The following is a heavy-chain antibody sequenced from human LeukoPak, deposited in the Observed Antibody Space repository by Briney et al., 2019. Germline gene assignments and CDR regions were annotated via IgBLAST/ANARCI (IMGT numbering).Heavy chain of an antibody. J-gene: IGHJ5*02. CDR1: GGSISSYY. Sequence: PSETLSLTCTVSGGSISSYYWSWIRQPPGKGLEWIGYIYYSGSTNYNPSLKSRVTISVDTSKNQFSLKLSSVTAADTAVYYCARGLWFGELGWFDPWGQGTLVTVSS. D-gene: IGHD3-10*01. CDR3: ARGLWFGELGWFDP. V-gene: IGHV4-59*01. CDR2: IYYSGST.